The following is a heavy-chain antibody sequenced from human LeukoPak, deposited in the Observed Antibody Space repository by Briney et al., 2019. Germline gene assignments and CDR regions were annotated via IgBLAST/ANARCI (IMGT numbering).Heavy chain of an antibody. D-gene: IGHD2/OR15-2a*01. CDR2: INGGGSPI. Sequence: GGSLRLSCAASGFIFSRDSMNWVRQAPGKGLEWVAYINGGGSPIYYADSVRGRFTISRDNAKNSLYLQMNSLRAEDTAMYYCVRDNPRCCGVIPSNIDDYWGQGTLVTVSS. CDR3: VRDNPRCCGVIPSNIDDY. CDR1: GFIFSRDS. V-gene: IGHV3-48*01. J-gene: IGHJ4*02.